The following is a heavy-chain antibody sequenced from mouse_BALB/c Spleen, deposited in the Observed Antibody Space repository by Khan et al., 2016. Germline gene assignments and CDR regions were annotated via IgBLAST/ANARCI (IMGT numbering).Heavy chain of an antibody. Sequence: EVQLVESGPGLVKPSQSLSLTCSVTGYSITSGYYWNWIRQFPGNNLEWMGYISYDGSNNYNPTLQNRISIARDTSKNQFFLKLNSVTTEDTATYYYARLRRFYAMDYWGQGTSVTVAS. CDR3: ARLRRFYAMDY. CDR1: GYSITSGYY. J-gene: IGHJ4*01. V-gene: IGHV3-6*02. CDR2: ISYDGSN. D-gene: IGHD1-1*01.